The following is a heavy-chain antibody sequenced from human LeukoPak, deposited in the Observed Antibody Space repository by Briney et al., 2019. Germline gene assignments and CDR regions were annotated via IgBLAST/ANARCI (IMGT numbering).Heavy chain of an antibody. CDR2: IYYSGST. V-gene: IGHV4-59*01. D-gene: IGHD3-10*01. J-gene: IGHJ5*02. Sequence: SETLSLTCTVSGGSISSYYWSWIRQPPGKGLEWIGYIYYSGSTDYNPSLKSRVTISVDTSKNQFSLKLSSVTAADTAVYYCARRNYYGSGSYSWFDPWGQGTLVTVSS. CDR3: ARRNYYGSGSYSWFDP. CDR1: GGSISSYY.